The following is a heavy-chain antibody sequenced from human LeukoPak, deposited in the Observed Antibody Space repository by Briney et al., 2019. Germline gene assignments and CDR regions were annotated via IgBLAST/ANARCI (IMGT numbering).Heavy chain of an antibody. Sequence: PSETLSLTCTVSGGSISSYYWSWIRQPPGKGLEWIGYIYYSGSTNYNPSLKSRVTISVKTSKNQFSLTLSSVTAADTAVYYCARGQKYRNGYTVTELGSGYFDYWGQGTLVTVSS. CDR2: IYYSGST. CDR3: ARGQKYRNGYTVTELGSGYFDY. V-gene: IGHV4-59*01. D-gene: IGHD5-18*01. J-gene: IGHJ4*02. CDR1: GGSISSYY.